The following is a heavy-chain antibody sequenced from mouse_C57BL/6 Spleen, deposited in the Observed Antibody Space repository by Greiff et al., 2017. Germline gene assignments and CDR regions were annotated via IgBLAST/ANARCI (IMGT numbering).Heavy chain of an antibody. CDR2: IYPGDGDT. D-gene: IGHD1-1*01. V-gene: IGHV1-82*01. CDR1: GYAFSSSW. J-gene: IGHJ2*01. CDR3: AREDGYGSSYDY. Sequence: VQLQQSGPELVKPGASVKISCKASGYAFSSSWMNWVKQRPGKGLEWIGRIYPGDGDTNYNGKFKGKATLTADKSSSTAYMQLSSLTSEDSAVYFCAREDGYGSSYDYWGQGTTLTVSS.